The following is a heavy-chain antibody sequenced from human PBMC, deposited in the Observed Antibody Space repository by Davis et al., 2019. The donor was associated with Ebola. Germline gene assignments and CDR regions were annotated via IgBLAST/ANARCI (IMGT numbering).Heavy chain of an antibody. V-gene: IGHV1-2*02. CDR2: INPNSGGT. Sequence: ASVKVSCKASGYTFTGYYMHWVRQAPGQGLEWMGWINPNSGGTNYAQKLQGRVTMTRDTSISTAYMELSRLRSDDTAVYYCARDRYSSSFNWFDPWGQGTLVTVSS. J-gene: IGHJ5*02. D-gene: IGHD6-13*01. CDR3: ARDRYSSSFNWFDP. CDR1: GYTFTGYY.